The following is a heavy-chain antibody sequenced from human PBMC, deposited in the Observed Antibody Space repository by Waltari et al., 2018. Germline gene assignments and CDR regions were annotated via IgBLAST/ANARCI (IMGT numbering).Heavy chain of an antibody. CDR3: ARGVWSGLTTDHFDY. CDR2: IYYNGGT. D-gene: IGHD3-3*01. Sequence: QVRLQESGPGLVKPSQTLSLTCTVSGDSIISGDSFWSWIRQPPGKGLEWIGCIYYNGGTYYNPSLKSRSTLSVDTSKSQFSLKLNSVTAADTAVYFCARGVWSGLTTDHFDYWGQGTLVTVSS. J-gene: IGHJ4*02. V-gene: IGHV4-30-4*08. CDR1: GDSIISGDSF.